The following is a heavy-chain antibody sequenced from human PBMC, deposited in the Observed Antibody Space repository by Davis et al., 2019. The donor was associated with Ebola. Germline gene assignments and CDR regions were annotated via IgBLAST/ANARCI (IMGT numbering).Heavy chain of an antibody. V-gene: IGHV4-61*01. CDR2: VYYSGST. CDR3: ARLSQLAAAGSGFDY. J-gene: IGHJ4*02. D-gene: IGHD6-13*01. Sequence: SETLSLTCTVSGGSVSSGSYQWSWIRQPPGKGLEWIGYVYYSGSTNYNPSLKSRVTISVDTSKNQFSLKLSSVTAADTAVYYCARLSQLAAAGSGFDYWGQGTLVTVSS. CDR1: GGSVSSGSYQ.